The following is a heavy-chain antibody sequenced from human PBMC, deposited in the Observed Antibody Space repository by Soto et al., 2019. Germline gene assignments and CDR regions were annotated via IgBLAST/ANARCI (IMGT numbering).Heavy chain of an antibody. CDR3: ARDGGIAAAGYQDYYYMDV. Sequence: GGSLRLSCAASGFTFSSYWMHWVRQAPGKGLVWVSRINSDGSSTSYADSVKGRFTISRDNAKNTLYLQMNSLRAEDTAVYYCARDGGIAAAGYQDYYYMDVWGKGTTVTVSS. CDR1: GFTFSSYW. V-gene: IGHV3-74*01. CDR2: INSDGSST. D-gene: IGHD6-13*01. J-gene: IGHJ6*03.